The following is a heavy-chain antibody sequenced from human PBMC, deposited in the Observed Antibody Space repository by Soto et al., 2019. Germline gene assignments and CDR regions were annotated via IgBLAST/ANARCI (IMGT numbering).Heavy chain of an antibody. CDR2: INGDGSGT. D-gene: IGHD3-10*01. CDR1: GFTFGGSW. Sequence: VQLVESGGGLVQPGGSLRLSCAASGFTFGGSWMHWVRQAPGKGLVWVSRINGDGSGTSYADFVKGRFTISRDDAKNTLFLQMNGLRAEDTAVYYCARGIFGSGTANDYWGQGTLVTVSS. V-gene: IGHV3-74*01. CDR3: ARGIFGSGTANDY. J-gene: IGHJ4*02.